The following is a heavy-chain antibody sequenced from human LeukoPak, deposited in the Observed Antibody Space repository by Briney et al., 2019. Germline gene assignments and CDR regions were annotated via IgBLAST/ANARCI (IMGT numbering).Heavy chain of an antibody. CDR3: TNGRAMTPFDY. CDR1: GFTFSVYA. V-gene: IGHV3-49*04. Sequence: GGSLRLSCTTSGFTFSVYAMSWVRQTPGKGLEWVGFIRSKAYGGTTEYAASVKGRFTISRDDSKSIAYLQMNSLKTEDTAFYYCTNGRAMTPFDYWGQGTLVTVSS. J-gene: IGHJ4*02. CDR2: IRSKAYGGTT.